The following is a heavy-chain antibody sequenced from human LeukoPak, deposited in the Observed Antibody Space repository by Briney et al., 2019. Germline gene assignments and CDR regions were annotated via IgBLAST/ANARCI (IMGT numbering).Heavy chain of an antibody. D-gene: IGHD6-19*01. CDR3: AREDSSGWNYFDY. Sequence: ASVKVSCKASGYTFTGYYIHWVRQAPGQGLEWMGWINPNSGGTNDAQKFQGRVTMTRDTSISTAYMELSRLRSDDTAVYYCAREDSSGWNYFDYWGQGTLVTVSS. CDR2: INPNSGGT. V-gene: IGHV1-2*02. CDR1: GYTFTGYY. J-gene: IGHJ4*02.